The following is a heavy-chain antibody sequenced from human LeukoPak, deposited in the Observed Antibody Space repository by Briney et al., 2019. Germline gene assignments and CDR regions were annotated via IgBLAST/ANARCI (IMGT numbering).Heavy chain of an antibody. V-gene: IGHV1-46*01. CDR2: INPSGGST. CDR3: ARNGGDSSSWSYYYYYYGMDV. D-gene: IGHD6-13*01. Sequence: ASVKVSCKASGYTFTSYYMHWVRQAPGQGLEWMGIINPSGGSTSYAQKFQGRVTMTRDTSTSTVYMELSSLRSEDTAVYYCARNGGDSSSWSYYYYYYGMDVWAKGPRSPSP. CDR1: GYTFTSYY. J-gene: IGHJ6*02.